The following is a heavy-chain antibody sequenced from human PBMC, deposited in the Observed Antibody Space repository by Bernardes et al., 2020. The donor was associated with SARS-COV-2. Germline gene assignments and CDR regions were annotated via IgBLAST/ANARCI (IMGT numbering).Heavy chain of an antibody. CDR1: GGSISSAGYY. V-gene: IGHV4-61*02. CDR3: ARGRGFSGSGSYGWLAP. J-gene: IGHJ5*02. Sequence: SETLSLTCSVSGGSISSAGYYWNWIRQPAGKGLEWIGRIYMSGSTNYNPSLKSRVTISLDSSKNRFSLKLTSVSAADTAVYYCARGRGFSGSGSYGWLAPWSQGILVTVSS. D-gene: IGHD3-10*01. CDR2: IYMSGST.